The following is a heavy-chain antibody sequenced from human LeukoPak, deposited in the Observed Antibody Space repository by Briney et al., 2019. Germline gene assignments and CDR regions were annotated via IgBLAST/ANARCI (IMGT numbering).Heavy chain of an antibody. J-gene: IGHJ4*02. V-gene: IGHV1-18*04. CDR2: ISAYNGNT. CDR1: GYTFTGYY. CDR3: ARVKYPDREDSSGWYKFTLTFDY. Sequence: ASVKVSCKASGYTFTGYYMHWVRQAPGQGLEWMGWISAYNGNTNYAQKLQGRVTMTTDTSTSTAYMELRSLRSDDTAVYYCARVKYPDREDSSGWYKFTLTFDYWGQGTLVTVSS. D-gene: IGHD6-19*01.